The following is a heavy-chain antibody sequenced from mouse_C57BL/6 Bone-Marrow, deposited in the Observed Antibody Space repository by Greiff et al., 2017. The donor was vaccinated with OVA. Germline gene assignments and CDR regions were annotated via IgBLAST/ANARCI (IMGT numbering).Heavy chain of an antibody. V-gene: IGHV1-26*01. D-gene: IGHD1-1*01. CDR1: GYTFTDYY. CDR2: INPNNGGT. J-gene: IGHJ4*01. CDR3: AITTVVVPYAMDY. Sequence: EVQLQQSGPELVKPGASVKISCKASGYTFTDYYMNWVKQSHGKSLEWIGDINPNNGGTSYNQKFKGKATLTVDKSSSTAYMELRSLTSEDSAVYYCAITTVVVPYAMDYWGQGTSVTVSS.